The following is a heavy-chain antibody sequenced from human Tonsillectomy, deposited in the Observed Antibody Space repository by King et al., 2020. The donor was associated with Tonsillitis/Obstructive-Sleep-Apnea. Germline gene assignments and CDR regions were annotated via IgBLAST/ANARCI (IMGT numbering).Heavy chain of an antibody. V-gene: IGHV3-33*01. D-gene: IGHD2-15*01. CDR1: GFTFSSYV. J-gene: IGHJ4*02. Sequence: VQLVESGGGVVQPGRSLRLSCAASGFTFSSYVMHWVRQAPGKGLEWVAVIWYDGSNKNYVDSVKGRFTISRDNSKNTLYLQMNSVRAEDTAVYYCARGGYCSGGGCYSVGNGDYWGQGTLVTVSS. CDR3: ARGGYCSGGGCYSVGNGDY. CDR2: IWYDGSNK.